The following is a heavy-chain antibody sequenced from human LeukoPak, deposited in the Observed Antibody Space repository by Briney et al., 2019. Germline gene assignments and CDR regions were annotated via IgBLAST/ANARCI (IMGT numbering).Heavy chain of an antibody. V-gene: IGHV1-2*02. D-gene: IGHD3-22*01. CDR1: GYTFTDYY. CDR3: AGQTRQLLSMIGGAFDI. CDR2: INPNSGGT. Sequence: ASVKVSCKASGYTFTDYYIHWVRQAPGQGLEWMGWINPNSGGTNYAQNFQGRVAMTRDTSISTAYMALSRLRSDDTAVYYCAGQTRQLLSMIGGAFDIWGQGTMVTVSS. J-gene: IGHJ3*02.